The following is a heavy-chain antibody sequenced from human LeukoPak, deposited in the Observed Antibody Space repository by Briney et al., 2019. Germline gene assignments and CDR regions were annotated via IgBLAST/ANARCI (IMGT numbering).Heavy chain of an antibody. V-gene: IGHV7-4-1*02. J-gene: IGHJ4*02. CDR3: AREGSNRVIDY. Sequence: ASVKVSCKASGYTFTYYAIHWVRQVPGQGLEWMGWINTDTGNPTYVPGFTGRFDFSLDTSVSTAYLQISSLKAEDTAVYYCAREGSNRVIDYWGQGTLVTVSS. CDR2: INTDTGNP. CDR1: GYTFTYYA. D-gene: IGHD2/OR15-2a*01.